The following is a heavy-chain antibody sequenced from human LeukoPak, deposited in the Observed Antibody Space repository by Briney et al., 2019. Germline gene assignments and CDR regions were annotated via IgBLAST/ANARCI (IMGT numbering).Heavy chain of an antibody. CDR2: IHPDSGGT. CDR3: ARAEWELLPLYYFDY. CDR1: GHTFTGYY. V-gene: IGHV1-2*02. J-gene: IGHJ4*02. Sequence: GASVKVSCKASGHTFTGYYMHWVRQAPGQGLEWMGWIHPDSGGTNYAQKFQGRVTMTRDTSISTAYMELSRLRSDDTAVYYCARAEWELLPLYYFDYWGQGTLVTVSS. D-gene: IGHD1-26*01.